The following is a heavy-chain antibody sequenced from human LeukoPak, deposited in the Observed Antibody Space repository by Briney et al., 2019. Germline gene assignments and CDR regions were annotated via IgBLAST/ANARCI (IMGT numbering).Heavy chain of an antibody. CDR3: ARNRWYAFDY. CDR2: ISNDGSNT. D-gene: IGHD4-23*01. CDR1: GFTFSSYW. J-gene: IGHJ4*02. Sequence: GGSLRLSCAASGFTFSSYWMHWVRQAPGKELVWVSRISNDGSNTTYADSVKGRFTISRDNAKNSLYLQMNSLRAEDTAVYYCARNRWYAFDYWGQGTLATVSS. V-gene: IGHV3-74*01.